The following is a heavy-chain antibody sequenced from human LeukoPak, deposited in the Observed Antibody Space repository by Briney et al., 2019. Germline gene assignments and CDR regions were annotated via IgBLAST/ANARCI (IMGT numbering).Heavy chain of an antibody. CDR3: TRSGSWSEFDI. D-gene: IGHD6-13*01. CDR1: GFTFSGSP. Sequence: PTGGSLRLSCAASGFTFSGSPIHWVRQASGKGLEWVGRIRTKANSYATSYAASVNGRFTISRDDSKKTTYLQMNSLETEDTAVYYCTRSGSWSEFDIWGQGTVVTVSS. J-gene: IGHJ3*02. V-gene: IGHV3-73*01. CDR2: IRTKANSYAT.